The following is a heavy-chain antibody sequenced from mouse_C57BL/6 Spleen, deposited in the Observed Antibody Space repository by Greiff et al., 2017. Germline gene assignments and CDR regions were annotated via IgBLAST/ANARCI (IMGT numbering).Heavy chain of an antibody. CDR2: INPNNGGT. J-gene: IGHJ1*03. CDR3: ARDDYGGV. V-gene: IGHV1-26*01. D-gene: IGHD2-4*01. Sequence: VQLQQSGPELVKPGASVKISCKASGYTFTDYYMNWVKQSHGKSLEWIGDINPNNGGTSYNQKFKGKATLTVDKSSSTAYMELRSLTSEDSAVYYCARDDYGGVWGTGTTVTVSS. CDR1: GYTFTDYY.